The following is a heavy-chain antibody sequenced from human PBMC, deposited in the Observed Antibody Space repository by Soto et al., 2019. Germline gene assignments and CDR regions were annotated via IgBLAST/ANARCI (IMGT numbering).Heavy chain of an antibody. CDR1: GFTFSSYA. CDR2: ISGSGGST. CDR3: ARERTYCTNGVCDDAFDI. V-gene: IGHV3-23*01. J-gene: IGHJ3*02. D-gene: IGHD2-8*01. Sequence: GGSLRLSCAASGFTFSSYAMSWVRQAPGKGLEWVSAISGSGGSTYYADSVKGRFTISRDNSKNTLYLQMNSLRAEDTAVYYCARERTYCTNGVCDDAFDIWGQGTMVTVSS.